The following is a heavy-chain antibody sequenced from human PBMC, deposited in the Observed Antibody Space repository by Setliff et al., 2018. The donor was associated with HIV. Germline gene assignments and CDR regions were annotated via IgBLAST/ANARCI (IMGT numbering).Heavy chain of an antibody. CDR3: ATLDPSGGNFLAY. V-gene: IGHV4-4*09. Sequence: PSETLSLTYTVSGDTDFYWNWIRQPPGKGLEWIGYIHASGKTNYNPSLKSRVTLALDTSEMHFSLHLTSVTAADTAVYYCATLDPSGGNFLAYWGQGTLGTSPQ. CDR1: GDTDFY. J-gene: IGHJ4*02. CDR2: IHASGKT. D-gene: IGHD2-21*02.